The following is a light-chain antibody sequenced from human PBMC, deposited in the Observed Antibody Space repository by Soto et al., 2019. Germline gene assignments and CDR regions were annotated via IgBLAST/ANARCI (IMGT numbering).Light chain of an antibody. CDR1: QSINTY. J-gene: IGKJ1*01. Sequence: DIQMTQSPSSLSPSVGDRVTISCRASQSINTYLNWYQQKPGKAPKLLIYAASSLESGVPSRFSGSGSGTDFTLTISSLQHEDFATYYCQQSYNTPTFGQGTRVEIK. CDR2: AAS. V-gene: IGKV1-39*01. CDR3: QQSYNTPT.